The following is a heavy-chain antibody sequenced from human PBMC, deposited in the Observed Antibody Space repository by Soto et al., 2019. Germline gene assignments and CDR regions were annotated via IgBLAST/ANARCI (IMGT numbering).Heavy chain of an antibody. CDR3: ARDRAPLKRGNWCFDY. V-gene: IGHV1-69*13. J-gene: IGHJ4*02. CDR2: IIPIFGTA. CDR1: GGTFSSYT. Sequence: SVKVSCKASGGTFSSYTISWVRQTPGQGLEWMGGIIPIFGTANYAQKFQGRVTITADESTSTAYMELSSLRSEDTAVYYCARDRAPLKRGNWCFDYWGQGXLVTVYS. D-gene: IGHD1-1*01.